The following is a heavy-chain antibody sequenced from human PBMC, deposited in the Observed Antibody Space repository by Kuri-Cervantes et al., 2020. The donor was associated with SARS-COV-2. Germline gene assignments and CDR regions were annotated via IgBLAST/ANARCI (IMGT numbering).Heavy chain of an antibody. CDR1: GGSISSSY. V-gene: IGHV4-4*07. Sequence: SETLSLTCTVSGGSISSSYWNWIRQPAGKGLEWIGHIDTSGSTNYNPSLKSRVTMSIDTSKNQFSLNLSSVTAADTAVYYCARLPALPWYFDYWGQGTLVTVSS. J-gene: IGHJ4*02. CDR2: IDTSGST. CDR3: ARLPALPWYFDY.